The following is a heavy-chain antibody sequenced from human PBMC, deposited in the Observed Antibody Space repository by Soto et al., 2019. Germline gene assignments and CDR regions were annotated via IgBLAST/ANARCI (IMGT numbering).Heavy chain of an antibody. J-gene: IGHJ1*01. D-gene: IGHD1-1*01. CDR2: IWYDGSNK. V-gene: IGHV3-33*01. Sequence: QVQLVESGGGVVQPGRSLRLSCAASGFTFSSYGMHWVRQAPGKGLEWVAVIWYDGSNKYYADSVKGRFTISRDNSKNTLYLQMNSLRAEDTAVYYCARGWPGYTRAEYFQHWGQGTLVTVSS. CDR1: GFTFSSYG. CDR3: ARGWPGYTRAEYFQH.